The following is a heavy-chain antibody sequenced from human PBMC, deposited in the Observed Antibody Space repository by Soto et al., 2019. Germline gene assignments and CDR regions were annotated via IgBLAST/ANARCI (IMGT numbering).Heavy chain of an antibody. Sequence: SETLSLTCTVSGGSISSGGYYWSWIRQHPGKGLEWIGYIYYSGSTYYNPSLKSRVTISVDTSKNQFSLKLSSVTAADTAVYYCVRALGTGVVVAETNYYFDYWGQGTLVTVSS. D-gene: IGHD2-15*01. CDR2: IYYSGST. V-gene: IGHV4-31*03. CDR1: GGSISSGGYY. CDR3: VRALGTGVVVAETNYYFDY. J-gene: IGHJ4*02.